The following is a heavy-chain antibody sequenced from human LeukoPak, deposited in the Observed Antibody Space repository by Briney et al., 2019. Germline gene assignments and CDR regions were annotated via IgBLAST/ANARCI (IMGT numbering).Heavy chain of an antibody. CDR2: ISGSSDYI. CDR1: GFTFSTYS. D-gene: IGHD2-2*01. Sequence: GGSLRLSCAASGFTFSTYSMNWVRQAPGKGLEWVSAISGSSDYIYYADSVKGRFTISRDNAKNSLFLQTNSLRAEDTAVYYCARAPTVLVGYCSSASCQADYWGQGTLVTVSS. J-gene: IGHJ4*02. V-gene: IGHV3-21*01. CDR3: ARAPTVLVGYCSSASCQADY.